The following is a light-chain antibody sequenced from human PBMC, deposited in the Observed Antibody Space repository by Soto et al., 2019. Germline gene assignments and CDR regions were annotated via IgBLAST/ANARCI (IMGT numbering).Light chain of an antibody. Sequence: EIVMTQSPATLSVSPGERVSLSCRASQNIHDKLAWYQQKPGQTPRLLIYDASTRATGISGSFSGSGSGTDFTLTISSLQSEDFAVYYCQQYNRWPLTFGGGTKVEIK. CDR2: DAS. V-gene: IGKV3-15*01. J-gene: IGKJ4*01. CDR3: QQYNRWPLT. CDR1: QNIHDK.